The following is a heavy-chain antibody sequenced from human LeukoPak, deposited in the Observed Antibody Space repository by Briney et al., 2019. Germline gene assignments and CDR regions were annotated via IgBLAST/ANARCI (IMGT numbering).Heavy chain of an antibody. Sequence: ASVKVSCKASGGTFSSYAISWVRQAPGQGLEWMGRIIPILGIANYAQKFQGRVTITADKSTSTAYMELSSLRSEDTAVYYCARDSLGRYYFDCWGQGTLVTVSS. CDR2: IIPILGIA. D-gene: IGHD7-27*01. CDR1: GGTFSSYA. CDR3: ARDSLGRYYFDC. V-gene: IGHV1-69*04. J-gene: IGHJ4*02.